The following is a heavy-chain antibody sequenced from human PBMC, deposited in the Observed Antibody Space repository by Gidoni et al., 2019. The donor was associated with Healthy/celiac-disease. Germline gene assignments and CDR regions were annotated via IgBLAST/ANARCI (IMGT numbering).Heavy chain of an antibody. V-gene: IGHV1-69*06. Sequence: QVQLVQSGAEVKKPGSSVKVSCKASGGTFSSYAISWVRQAPGQGLEWMGGIIPIFGTANYAQKFQGRVTITADKSTSTAYMELSSLRSEDTAVYYCARDRGDCSSTSCHDAFDIWGQGTMVTVSS. J-gene: IGHJ3*02. D-gene: IGHD2-2*01. CDR1: GGTFSSYA. CDR2: IIPIFGTA. CDR3: ARDRGDCSSTSCHDAFDI.